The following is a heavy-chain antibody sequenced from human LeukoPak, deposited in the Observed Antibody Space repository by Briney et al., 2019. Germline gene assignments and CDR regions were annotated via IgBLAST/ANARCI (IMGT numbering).Heavy chain of an antibody. CDR2: IKHDGSQK. Sequence: GGSLRLSCAASGFTFSRFWMSWARQAPGKGLEWVANIKHDGSQKYYVDSAKGRFTISRDNAKNSLYLQMNSLRAEDTAVYYCAKEASDIVVVPAAMMDVWGQGTTVTVSS. J-gene: IGHJ6*02. D-gene: IGHD2-2*01. CDR3: AKEASDIVVVPAAMMDV. V-gene: IGHV3-7*05. CDR1: GFTFSRFW.